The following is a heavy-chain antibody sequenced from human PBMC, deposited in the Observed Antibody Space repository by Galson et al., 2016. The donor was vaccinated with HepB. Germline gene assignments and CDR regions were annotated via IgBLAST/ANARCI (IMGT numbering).Heavy chain of an antibody. CDR1: GFIFSNYG. V-gene: IGHV3-30*03. CDR3: ARDYFCVGASCRGERGRFDY. J-gene: IGHJ4*02. D-gene: IGHD2-21*01. CDR2: ISFDGSNA. Sequence: SLRLSCAASGFIFSNYGMHWVRQAPGKGLEWVAVISFDGSNAYYGDSVKGRFTISRDNAKNSLFLQMSSLRAEDTAMYYCARDYFCVGASCRGERGRFDYWGQGALVTVSS.